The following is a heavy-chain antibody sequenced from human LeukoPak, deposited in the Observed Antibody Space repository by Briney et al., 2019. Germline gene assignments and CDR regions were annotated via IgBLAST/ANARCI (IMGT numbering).Heavy chain of an antibody. CDR1: GFTYTDHV. D-gene: IGHD1-20*01. J-gene: IGHJ4*02. V-gene: IGHV3-23*01. CDR3: ARDPVTGFFDY. Sequence: GGSLRLSCAASGFTYTDHVMSWVRQAPGKGLEWVSTISGSGGSTYYADSVKGRFTISRDDSKNTLYLQMSGLRAEDTAVYYCARDPVTGFFDYWGQGTLVTVSS. CDR2: ISGSGGST.